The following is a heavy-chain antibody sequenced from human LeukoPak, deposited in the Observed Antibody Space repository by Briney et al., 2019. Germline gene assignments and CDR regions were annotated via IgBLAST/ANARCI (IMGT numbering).Heavy chain of an antibody. CDR1: GGSISSSTYY. CDR2: IYYSGST. D-gene: IGHD2-2*01. CDR3: ARTTEDCSSTSCYQYWFDP. J-gene: IGHJ5*02. V-gene: IGHV4-61*01. Sequence: SETLSLTCTVSGGSISSSTYYWSWIRQPPGKGLEWIGYIYYSGSTNYNPSLKSRVTISVDTSKKQFSLKLNSVTAADTAVYYCARTTEDCSSTSCYQYWFDPWGQGTLVTVSS.